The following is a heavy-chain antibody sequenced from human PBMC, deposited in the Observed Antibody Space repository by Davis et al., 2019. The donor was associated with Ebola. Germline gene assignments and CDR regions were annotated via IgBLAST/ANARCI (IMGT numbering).Heavy chain of an antibody. CDR1: GFTLANYA. CDR3: ARASFGYNSGWYADY. D-gene: IGHD6-19*01. J-gene: IGHJ4*02. Sequence: ASVTVSCKASGFTLANYAIHWVRQAPGQRLEWMGWVHGGNGNTKYSQRFQGRVTITTDTSASTAYLDLTSLRSDDTAVFYCARASFGYNSGWYADYWGPGSLVTVSS. V-gene: IGHV1-3*01. CDR2: VHGGNGNT.